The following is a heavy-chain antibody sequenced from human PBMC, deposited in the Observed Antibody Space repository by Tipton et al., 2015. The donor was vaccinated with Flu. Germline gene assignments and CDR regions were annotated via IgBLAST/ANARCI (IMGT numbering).Heavy chain of an antibody. CDR3: ARGDYGDYDHEADAFDI. V-gene: IGHV4-61*02. CDR2: IYTNTNT. Sequence: TLSLTCTVSGDSISRGSYYYNWVRQPAGGGLEWIGRIYTNTNTNYNASLKSRVTISIDRSKNQFSLTLTSVTAADAAMYYCARGDYGDYDHEADAFDIWGQGTLVSVSA. D-gene: IGHD4-17*01. CDR1: GDSISRGSYY. J-gene: IGHJ3*02.